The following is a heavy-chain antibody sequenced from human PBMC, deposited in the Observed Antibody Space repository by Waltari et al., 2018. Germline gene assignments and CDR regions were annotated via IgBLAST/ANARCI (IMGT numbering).Heavy chain of an antibody. CDR2: INHNGNR. Sequence: QVQLQQWGAGQLQPSETLSLTCAVYGGSFSGYYWGWIRQPPGKGLEWFGEINHNGNRNYNPALRSRIARFVVPARSQVSLKVNSVTAADTAVYYCVRLEDCSGPGGNCYSGDSFALDVWGQGTTVTVSS. CDR3: VRLEDCSGPGGNCYSGDSFALDV. CDR1: GGSFSGYY. J-gene: IGHJ6*02. D-gene: IGHD2-15*01. V-gene: IGHV4-34*02.